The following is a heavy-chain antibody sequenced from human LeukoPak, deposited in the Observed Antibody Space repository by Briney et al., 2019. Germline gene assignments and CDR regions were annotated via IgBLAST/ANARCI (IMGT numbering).Heavy chain of an antibody. Sequence: ASVKVSCKVSGYTFTDYYMHWVRQAPGQGLEWMAWINLKSGGTRCAQKFQGRVTMTRDTSTSTAFMEVSSLRSDDTAVYYCARDYDGYDDYRKWDYWGQGTLATVSS. D-gene: IGHD4-17*01. CDR1: GYTFTDYY. CDR2: INLKSGGT. CDR3: ARDYDGYDDYRKWDY. J-gene: IGHJ4*02. V-gene: IGHV1-2*02.